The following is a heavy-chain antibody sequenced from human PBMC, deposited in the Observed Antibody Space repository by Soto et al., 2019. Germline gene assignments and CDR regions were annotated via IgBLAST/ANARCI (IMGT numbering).Heavy chain of an antibody. CDR1: GYSFSTYY. CDR2: VNPKSGNT. V-gene: IGHV1-8*01. D-gene: IGHD2-2*02. Sequence: QVQLVQSGAEVKKPGASVKVSCKASGYSFSTYYINWVRQAAGQGLEWMGWVNPKSGNTDYAQRFRGRVTMTSNTSISTAYMELSALTPEDTAVYYCARPYCDSTSCYTDWFDSWGQGTMVTVSS. J-gene: IGHJ5*01. CDR3: ARPYCDSTSCYTDWFDS.